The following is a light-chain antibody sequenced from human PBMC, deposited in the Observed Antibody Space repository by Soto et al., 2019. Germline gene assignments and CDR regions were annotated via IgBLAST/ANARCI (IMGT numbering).Light chain of an antibody. V-gene: IGKV2-28*01. CDR3: MQALQTQGT. Sequence: DIVMTQSPLSLPVTPGEPASISCRSSQSLLHSNGYNYLDWYLQKPGQSPQLLISLGSNRASGVPDRFSGSGSGTDFTLKISRVEAEDVGVYYCMQALQTQGTFGQGTKVEIK. J-gene: IGKJ1*01. CDR2: LGS. CDR1: QSLLHSNGYNY.